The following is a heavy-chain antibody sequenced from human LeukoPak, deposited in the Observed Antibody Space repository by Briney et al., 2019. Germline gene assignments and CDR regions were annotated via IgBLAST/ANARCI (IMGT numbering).Heavy chain of an antibody. V-gene: IGHV4-34*01. D-gene: IGHD2-21*01. CDR1: GGSFSGYY. Sequence: SETLSLTCAVYGGSFSGYYWSWIRQPPGKGLEWIGEINHSGSTNHNPSLKSRVTISVDTSKNQFSLKLSSVTAADTAVYYCARGSTLWLKGYFDYWGQGTLVTVSS. CDR3: ARGSTLWLKGYFDY. CDR2: INHSGST. J-gene: IGHJ4*02.